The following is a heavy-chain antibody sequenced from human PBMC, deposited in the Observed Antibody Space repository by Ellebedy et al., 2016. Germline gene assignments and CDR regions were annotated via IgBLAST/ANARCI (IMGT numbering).Heavy chain of an antibody. CDR1: RYTFTTYD. V-gene: IGHV1-8*01. CDR2: MNPSNGHT. J-gene: IGHJ4*02. Sequence: ASVKVSXKASRYTFTTYDINWMRQATGQGLEWMGWMNPSNGHTGYAQKFQGRITLTRDTSTSTAYMELSSLISEDTAVYYCARNPSKTGDFDNWGQGTLVTVSS. CDR3: ARNPSKTGDFDN. D-gene: IGHD7-27*01.